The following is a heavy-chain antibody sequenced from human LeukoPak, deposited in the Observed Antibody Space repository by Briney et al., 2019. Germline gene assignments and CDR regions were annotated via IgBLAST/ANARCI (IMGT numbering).Heavy chain of an antibody. Sequence: GESLKISCKGSGYSFTSYWIGWVRQMPGKGLEWMAIIYPPDSDTRYSPSFQGQVTISADKSISTAYLQWSSLKASDTAMYYCARQEYCSGGSCYTWFDPWGQGTLVTVSS. CDR1: GYSFTSYW. J-gene: IGHJ5*02. CDR2: IYPPDSDT. D-gene: IGHD2-15*01. V-gene: IGHV5-51*01. CDR3: ARQEYCSGGSCYTWFDP.